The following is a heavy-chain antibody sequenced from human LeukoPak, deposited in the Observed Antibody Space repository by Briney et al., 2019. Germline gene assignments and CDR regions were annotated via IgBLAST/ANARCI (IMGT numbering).Heavy chain of an antibody. V-gene: IGHV4-59*08. Sequence: SETLSLTCSVSGGPIRSYYWSWLRQPPGKGLEGKGLEWIGYIYYGGSTSGTTNYNPSLKTRISISVDTSKNQFSLKLTSVTAADTAIYYCARTHDFWDGDYFFDYWGQGTLVTVSS. J-gene: IGHJ4*02. D-gene: IGHD3-3*01. CDR2: IYYGGSTSGTT. CDR3: ARTHDFWDGDYFFDY. CDR1: GGPIRSYY.